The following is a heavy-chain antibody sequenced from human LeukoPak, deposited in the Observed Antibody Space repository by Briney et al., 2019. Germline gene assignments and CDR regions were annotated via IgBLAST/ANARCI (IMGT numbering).Heavy chain of an antibody. J-gene: IGHJ4*02. CDR2: ISSSGSTI. D-gene: IGHD3-22*01. Sequence: PGGSLRLSRAASGFTFSSYEMNWVRQAPGKGLEWVSYISSSGSTIYYADSVKGRFTISRDNAKNSLYLQMNSLRAEGTAVYYCARVYSSHYYTRAYYFDYWGQGNLATVSS. CDR3: ARVYSSHYYTRAYYFDY. CDR1: GFTFSSYE. V-gene: IGHV3-48*03.